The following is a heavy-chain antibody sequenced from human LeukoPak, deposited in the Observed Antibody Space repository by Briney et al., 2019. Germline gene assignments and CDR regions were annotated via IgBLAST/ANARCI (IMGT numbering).Heavy chain of an antibody. V-gene: IGHV3-13*01. CDR2: IGTAGDT. D-gene: IGHD3-22*01. J-gene: IGHJ4*02. Sequence: GGSLRLSCAASGFTFSSYDMHWVRQATGKGLEWVSAIGTAGDTYYPGSVKGRFTISREDAKNSLYLQMNSLRAEDTAVYYCARDKGVINVGIDYWGQGTLVTVSS. CDR3: ARDKGVINVGIDY. CDR1: GFTFSSYD.